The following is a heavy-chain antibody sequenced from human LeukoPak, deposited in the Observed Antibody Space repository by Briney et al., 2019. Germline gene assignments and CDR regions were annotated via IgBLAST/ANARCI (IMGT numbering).Heavy chain of an antibody. D-gene: IGHD1-1*01. J-gene: IGHJ5*02. CDR1: GFTFTNFG. V-gene: IGHV3-30*02. Sequence: GGSLRLSCAASGFTFTNFGMHWVRQAPGKGLDWVAFIMYDGSIKFYADSVLGRFTISRDNSKNTLDLQMNSLRSEDTAVYYCVKESLEGDTWGQGTLVTVSS. CDR3: VKESLEGDT. CDR2: IMYDGSIK.